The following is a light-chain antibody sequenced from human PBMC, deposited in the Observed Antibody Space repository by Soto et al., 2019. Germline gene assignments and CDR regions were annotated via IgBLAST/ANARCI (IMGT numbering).Light chain of an antibody. CDR2: DAS. V-gene: IGKV3-11*01. CDR3: QLRSNWPPTWT. J-gene: IGKJ1*01. Sequence: EIVLTQSPATLSLSPGQRATLSCRASQSVSTYLAWYQQKPGQAPRLLIYDASTRATGIPARFSGSGSGTDFTLTISSLEPEDFAVYYCQLRSNWPPTWTFGQWTKVEIK. CDR1: QSVSTY.